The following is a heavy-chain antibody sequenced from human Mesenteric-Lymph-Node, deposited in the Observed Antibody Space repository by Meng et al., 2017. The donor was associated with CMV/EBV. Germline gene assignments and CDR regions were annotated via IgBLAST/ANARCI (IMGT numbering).Heavy chain of an antibody. CDR2: VNEDGSEE. CDR3: ARGGGNYDS. V-gene: IGHV3-7*04. J-gene: IGHJ4*02. D-gene: IGHD3-10*01. CDR1: GFTFNAYW. Sequence: LSCAVSGFTFNAYWMSWVRQAPGKGLGWVANVNEDGSEEYYVDSVKARFAISRDNAKNSLYLQMYSLRPEDTAVYYCARGGGNYDSWGQGTLVTVSS.